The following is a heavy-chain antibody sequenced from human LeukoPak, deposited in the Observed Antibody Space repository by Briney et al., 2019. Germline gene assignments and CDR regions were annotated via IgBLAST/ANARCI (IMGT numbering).Heavy chain of an antibody. Sequence: GGTLRLSCAASGFTFSSYGMSWVRQAPGKGLEWVSGISGGGGSPNYADSVKGRFSISRDNSKNTLYLQMNSLRVEDTAIYYCAKDDAWLQYGNWGRGTLVTVSS. V-gene: IGHV3-23*01. CDR2: ISGGGGSP. J-gene: IGHJ4*02. CDR1: GFTFSSYG. D-gene: IGHD5-24*01. CDR3: AKDDAWLQYGN.